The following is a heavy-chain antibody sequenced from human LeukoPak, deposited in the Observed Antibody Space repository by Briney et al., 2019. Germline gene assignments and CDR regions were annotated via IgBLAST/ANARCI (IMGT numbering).Heavy chain of an antibody. Sequence: GGSLRLSCTASGFTFGDYAMSWFRQAPGKGLEWVSYISSSSSTIYYADSVKGRFTISRDNAKNSLYLQMNSLRAEDTAVYYCATEGGFRWGQGTMVTVSS. J-gene: IGHJ3*01. CDR3: ATEGGFR. CDR2: ISSSSSTI. CDR1: GFTFGDYA. V-gene: IGHV3-48*01. D-gene: IGHD3-16*01.